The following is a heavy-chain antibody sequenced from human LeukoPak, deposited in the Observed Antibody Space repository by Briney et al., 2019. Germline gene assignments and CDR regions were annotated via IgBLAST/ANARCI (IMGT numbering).Heavy chain of an antibody. CDR3: AKEYGYDGSGSFDY. V-gene: IGHV3-21*03. Sequence: GGSLRLSCAASGFTFSSYSMNWVRQAPGKGLEWVSSISSSSSYIYYADPVKGRFTISRDNSKNTLFLQMNSLRAEDTAVYYCAKEYGYDGSGSFDYWGQGTLVTVSS. CDR1: GFTFSSYS. D-gene: IGHD3-22*01. CDR2: ISSSSSYI. J-gene: IGHJ4*02.